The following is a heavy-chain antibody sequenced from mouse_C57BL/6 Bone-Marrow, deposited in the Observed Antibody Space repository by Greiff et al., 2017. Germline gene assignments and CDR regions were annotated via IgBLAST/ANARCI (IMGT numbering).Heavy chain of an antibody. CDR2: IDLNSGGT. CDR3: ARDYDGYRGYAMDY. D-gene: IGHD2-3*01. V-gene: IGHV1-72*01. J-gene: IGHJ4*01. CDR1: GYTFTSYW. Sequence: QVQLQQPGAELVKPGASVKLSCKASGYTFTSYWMHWVKQRPGRGLEWIGRIDLNSGGTKYNEKFKRKATLTVDKPSSTAYMQLSSLTSEDSAVYYWARDYDGYRGYAMDYWGQGTSVTVSS.